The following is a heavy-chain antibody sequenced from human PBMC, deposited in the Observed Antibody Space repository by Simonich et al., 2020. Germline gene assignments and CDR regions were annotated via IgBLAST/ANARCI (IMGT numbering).Heavy chain of an antibody. CDR1: GGSISSYY. Sequence: QVQLQESGPGLVKPSATLSLTCTVSGGSISSYYWSWIRQPPGKGLEWIGYIYYSGSTNYNPSLKSRVTISVDTSKNQFSLKLSSVTAADTAVYYCARQEYSSSSFDYWGQGTLVTVSS. J-gene: IGHJ4*02. CDR3: ARQEYSSSSFDY. CDR2: IYYSGST. V-gene: IGHV4-59*08. D-gene: IGHD6-6*01.